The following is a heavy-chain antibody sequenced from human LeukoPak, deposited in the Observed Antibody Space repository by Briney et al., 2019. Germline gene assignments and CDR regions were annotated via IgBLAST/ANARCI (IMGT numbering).Heavy chain of an antibody. V-gene: IGHV3-30*01. D-gene: IGHD3-10*01. CDR2: ISYDENNK. CDR1: GFTFSSYA. CDR3: AKIQLILPRTYYGVDV. J-gene: IGHJ6*01. Sequence: GRSLRLSCAASGFTFSSYAMHWVRQAPGKGLEWVAFISYDENNKNYADSVKGRFSISRDNSKNTLFLQMNSLRPEDTAVYYCAKIQLILPRTYYGVDVWGQGTTVIVSS.